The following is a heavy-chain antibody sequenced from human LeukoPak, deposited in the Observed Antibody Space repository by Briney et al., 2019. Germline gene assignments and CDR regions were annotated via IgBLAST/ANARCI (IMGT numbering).Heavy chain of an antibody. D-gene: IGHD1-26*01. J-gene: IGHJ4*02. Sequence: PGGSLRLSCVDSGFTFSPYPMSWGRQAPGKGLEWGSALSGGGGSTHNAVSVKGRFTISKDNSKNTLYLQMHSLRAEDTAVYCCAKVLVYSGSYYFDYWGRGTLVTVSS. V-gene: IGHV3-23*01. CDR2: LSGGGGST. CDR3: AKVLVYSGSYYFDY. CDR1: GFTFSPYP.